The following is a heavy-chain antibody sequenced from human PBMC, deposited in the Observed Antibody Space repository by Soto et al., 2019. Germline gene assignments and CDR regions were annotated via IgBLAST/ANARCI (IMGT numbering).Heavy chain of an antibody. Sequence: GESLKISCKGSGYSFMSYWISWVRQMPGRGLEWMGRISPSDSNLDYSPSFQGHVTISADMSTSTAYLKWSSLRASDTAIYYCARLGLAATSSYGMDVWGQGXTVTVSS. J-gene: IGHJ6*02. CDR1: GYSFMSYW. CDR3: ARLGLAATSSYGMDV. CDR2: ISPSDSNL. V-gene: IGHV5-10-1*01. D-gene: IGHD2-15*01.